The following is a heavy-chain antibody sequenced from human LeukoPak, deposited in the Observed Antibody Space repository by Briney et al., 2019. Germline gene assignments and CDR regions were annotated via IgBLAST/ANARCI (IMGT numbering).Heavy chain of an antibody. Sequence: ASVKVSCKASGYTFTGYYMHWVRQAPGQELEWMGWINPNSGGTNYAQKFQGRVTMTRDTSISTAYMELSRLRSDDTAVYYCARVTSYYDSSGGAWGQGTMVTVSS. CDR3: ARVTSYYDSSGGA. V-gene: IGHV1-2*02. CDR1: GYTFTGYY. D-gene: IGHD3-22*01. CDR2: INPNSGGT. J-gene: IGHJ3*01.